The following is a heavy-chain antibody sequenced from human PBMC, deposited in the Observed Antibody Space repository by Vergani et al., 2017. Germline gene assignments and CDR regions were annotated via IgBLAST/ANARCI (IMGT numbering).Heavy chain of an antibody. D-gene: IGHD3-22*01. CDR2: IYWNDDK. Sequence: QITLKESGPTLVKPTQTLTLTCTFSGFSLSTSGVGVGWIRQPPGKALEWLALIYWNDDKRYSPSLKSRLTITKDTSKNQVVLTMTNMDPVDTATHYCAHRNYYDSSRVYYFDYWGQGTLVTVSS. J-gene: IGHJ4*02. CDR1: GFSLSTSGVG. CDR3: AHRNYYDSSRVYYFDY. V-gene: IGHV2-5*01.